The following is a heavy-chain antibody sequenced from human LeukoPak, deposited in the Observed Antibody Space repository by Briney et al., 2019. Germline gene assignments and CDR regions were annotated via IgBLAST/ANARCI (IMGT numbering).Heavy chain of an antibody. Sequence: GGSLRVSCAASGFTLSSYGMHWVRQAPGKGLEWVALIRYDGSKKDYADSVKGRFTISRDNSKNTLYLQMNSLRAEDTAMYYCVRTGDTERFDYWGQETLVTVSS. CDR2: IRYDGSKK. J-gene: IGHJ4*02. V-gene: IGHV3-30*02. CDR3: VRTGDTERFDY. CDR1: GFTLSSYG. D-gene: IGHD3/OR15-3a*01.